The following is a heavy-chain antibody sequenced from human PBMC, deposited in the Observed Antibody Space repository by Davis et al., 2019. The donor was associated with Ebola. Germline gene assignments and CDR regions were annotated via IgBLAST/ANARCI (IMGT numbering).Heavy chain of an antibody. CDR3: ARALVITMVRGVYNWFDP. D-gene: IGHD3-10*01. V-gene: IGHV4-39*07. J-gene: IGHJ5*02. CDR2: IYYSGTT. Sequence: SETLSLTCTVSGGSISSSSYYWGWIRQPPGKGLEWIGSIYYSGTTYYNPSLKSRVTISVDTSKNQFSLKLSSVTAADTAVYYCARALVITMVRGVYNWFDPWGQGTLVTVSS. CDR1: GGSISSSSYY.